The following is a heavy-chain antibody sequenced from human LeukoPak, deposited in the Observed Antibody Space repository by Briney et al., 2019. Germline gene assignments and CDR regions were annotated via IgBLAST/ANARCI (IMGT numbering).Heavy chain of an antibody. CDR2: ISSSGTYT. J-gene: IGHJ5*02. D-gene: IGHD3-22*01. V-gene: IGHV3-11*05. Sequence: PGGSLRLSCAASGFTFSSYWMSWIRQAPGRGLEWVSYISSSGTYTDYADSVKGRFTISRDNAENSLYLQMNSLRAEDTAVYYCARDYYDSSGSNWFDPWGQGTLVTVSS. CDR3: ARDYYDSSGSNWFDP. CDR1: GFTFSSYW.